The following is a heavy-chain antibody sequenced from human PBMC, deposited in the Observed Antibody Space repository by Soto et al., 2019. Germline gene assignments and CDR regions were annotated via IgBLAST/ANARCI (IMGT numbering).Heavy chain of an antibody. D-gene: IGHD5-12*01. CDR1: GFTFSSYA. CDR3: AKHTHFRTIVALPDYYGIDV. J-gene: IGHJ6*02. V-gene: IGHV3-23*01. CDR2: ISGSGGGT. Sequence: EVQLWESGGGWVQPGGSLRLSCAASGFTFSSYAMSWVRQAPGKGLEWVSAISGSGGGTYYADSVKGRLTISRDNSKNTLYLQMNSVRVEDTALYYCAKHTHFRTIVALPDYYGIDVWGQGTTVTVSS.